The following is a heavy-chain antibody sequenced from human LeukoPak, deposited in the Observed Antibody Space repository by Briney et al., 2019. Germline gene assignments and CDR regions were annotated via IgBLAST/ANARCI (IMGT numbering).Heavy chain of an antibody. Sequence: SQTLSLTCTASGGSIGSGDYYWSWIRQPPGKGLEWIGYISFSGSAFNNPSLKSRLTLSVDTSKNQFSLKLSSATAADTAVYYCARPLVAGGWGQGTLVTVSS. CDR3: ARPLVAGG. CDR1: GGSIGSGDYY. V-gene: IGHV4-30-4*08. J-gene: IGHJ4*02. D-gene: IGHD3-16*01. CDR2: ISFSGSA.